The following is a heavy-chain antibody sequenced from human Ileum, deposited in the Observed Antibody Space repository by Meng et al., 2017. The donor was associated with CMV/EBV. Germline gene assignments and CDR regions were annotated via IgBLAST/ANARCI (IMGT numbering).Heavy chain of an antibody. CDR2: ITKSGTT. V-gene: IGHV4-4*07. CDR3: AREKSSCTSSTCYGVDS. J-gene: IGHJ4*02. CDR1: SFSMCCYS. Sequence: QVTLPESCTVCGKSSGALSLPCIVLSFSMCCYSWNLNRKPPGNGLGWIVRITKSGTTHYNPSLKSRVTLSLDTSKDQFSLKLTSVTAADTAVYYWAREKSSCTSSTCYGVDSWGQGTLVTVSS. D-gene: IGHD2-2*01.